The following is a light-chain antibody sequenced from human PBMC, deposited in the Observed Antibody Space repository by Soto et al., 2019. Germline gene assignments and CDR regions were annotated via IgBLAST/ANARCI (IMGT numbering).Light chain of an antibody. CDR3: QQSYNTPWT. Sequence: DIQMTQSPSSLSASVRDRVTITCRSSQSIGRNLNWYLQNPGKAPKLLVYAASHLQSGVPSRFSGGVSGTAFTLIISSLQPEDSATYYCQQSYNTPWTFGQGTKVDIK. J-gene: IGKJ1*01. CDR2: AAS. CDR1: QSIGRN. V-gene: IGKV1-39*01.